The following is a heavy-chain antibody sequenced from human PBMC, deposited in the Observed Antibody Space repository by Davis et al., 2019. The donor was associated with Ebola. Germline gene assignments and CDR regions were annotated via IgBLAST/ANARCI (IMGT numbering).Heavy chain of an antibody. CDR1: SGSISTSSYY. V-gene: IGHV4-61*05. CDR3: ATFYSSFYVMDV. CDR2: IYNSGST. J-gene: IGHJ6*04. D-gene: IGHD6-6*01. Sequence: PSETLSLTCTVSSGSISTSSYYWGWIRQPPGKGLEWIGYIYNSGSTKYNPSLKSRVTISIDTSKNQFSLKLTSVTAADTAVYYCATFYSSFYVMDVWGKGTTVTVSS.